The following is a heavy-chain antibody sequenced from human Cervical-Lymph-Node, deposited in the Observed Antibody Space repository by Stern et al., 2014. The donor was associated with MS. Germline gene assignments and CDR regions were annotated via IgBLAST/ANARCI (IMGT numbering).Heavy chain of an antibody. CDR2: IDYRGST. CDR1: GGSISSGGYY. D-gene: IGHD4-17*01. Sequence: QLQLQESGPGLVKPSQTLSLTCTVSGGSISSGGYYWSWIRQPQGKGLEXIGYIDYRGSTYYNPSLKSRVTISVDTSKNQFSLKLSSVTAADTAVYYCARDRGTTVTNHDAFDIWGQGTMVTVSS. CDR3: ARDRGTTVTNHDAFDI. V-gene: IGHV4-31*03. J-gene: IGHJ3*02.